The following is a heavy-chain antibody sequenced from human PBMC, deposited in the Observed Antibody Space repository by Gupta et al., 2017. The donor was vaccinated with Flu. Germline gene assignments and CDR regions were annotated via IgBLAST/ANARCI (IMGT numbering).Heavy chain of an antibody. V-gene: IGHV3-23*01. CDR3: AKGGSSLVRGSFDY. CDR2: ISGSGDRI. Sequence: EVQLLESGGGLVQPGGSLRLSCATSGLSFSNYAMRWVRQAPGKGLEWVSAISGSGDRIYHADSVKGRFTISRDNSKNTLYLQMNSLRDEDTAVYYCAKGGSSLVRGSFDYWGQGTLVTVSS. CDR1: GLSFSNYA. J-gene: IGHJ4*02. D-gene: IGHD3-10*01.